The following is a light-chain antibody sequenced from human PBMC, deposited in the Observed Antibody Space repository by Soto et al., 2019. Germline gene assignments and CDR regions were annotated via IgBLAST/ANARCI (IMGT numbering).Light chain of an antibody. CDR2: DAS. Sequence: EIVLTQSPATLSLSPGERATLSCRASQSVSSYLAWYQQKPGQAPRLLIYDASNRAPGVPARFSGSGSGTDFTLTISSLEPEDFAVYYCQQRSNWPPTFGGGTKVDIK. CDR1: QSVSSY. J-gene: IGKJ4*01. CDR3: QQRSNWPPT. V-gene: IGKV3-11*01.